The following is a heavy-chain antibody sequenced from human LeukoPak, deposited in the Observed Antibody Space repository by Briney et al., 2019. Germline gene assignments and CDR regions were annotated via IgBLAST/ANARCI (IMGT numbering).Heavy chain of an antibody. Sequence: KTGGSLRLSCAASGFTFSSYSMNWVRQAPGKGLEWVSSISSSSSYIYYADSVKGRFTISRDNAKNSLYLQMNSLRAEDTAVYYCARGPYCSGGSCYRIPTYWGQGTLVTVS. D-gene: IGHD2-15*01. CDR2: ISSSSSYI. J-gene: IGHJ4*02. CDR3: ARGPYCSGGSCYRIPTY. CDR1: GFTFSSYS. V-gene: IGHV3-21*01.